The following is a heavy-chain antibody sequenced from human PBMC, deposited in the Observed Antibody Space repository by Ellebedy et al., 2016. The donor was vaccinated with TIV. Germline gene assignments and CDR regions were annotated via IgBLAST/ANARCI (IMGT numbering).Heavy chain of an antibody. D-gene: IGHD2-15*01. CDR1: GFTFSSYG. Sequence: GGSLRLSCAASGFTFSSYGMHWVRQAPGKGLEWVSAISGSGGSTYYADSVKGRFTISRDNPKNTLYLQMNSLRAEDTAVYYCAKDVWGVAASYYYYGMDVWGQGTTVTVSS. J-gene: IGHJ6*02. CDR3: AKDVWGVAASYYYYGMDV. V-gene: IGHV3-23*01. CDR2: ISGSGGST.